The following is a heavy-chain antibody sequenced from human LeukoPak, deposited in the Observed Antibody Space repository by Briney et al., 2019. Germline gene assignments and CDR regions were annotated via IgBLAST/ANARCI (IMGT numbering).Heavy chain of an antibody. CDR3: ARSDRDLWYFDL. CDR1: GGSISSYY. Sequence: SETLSLTCIVSGGSISSYYWSWIRRPPGKGLEWIGYIYYTGSTNYNPSLKSRVTISVDTSKNQFSLRLSSVTAADTAVYYCARSDRDLWYFDLWGRGTLVTVSS. V-gene: IGHV4-59*01. J-gene: IGHJ2*01. CDR2: IYYTGST.